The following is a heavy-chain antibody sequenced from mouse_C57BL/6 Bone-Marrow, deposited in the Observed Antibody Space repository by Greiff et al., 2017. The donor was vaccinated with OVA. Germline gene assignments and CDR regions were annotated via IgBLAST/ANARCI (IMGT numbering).Heavy chain of an antibody. Sequence: LQESGPELVKPGASVKISCKASGYAFSSSWMNWVKQRPGKGLEWIGRIYPGDGDTNYNGKFKGKATLTADKSSSTAYMQLSSLTSEDSAVCFCARGYYYGSSYDVWGTGTTVTVSS. CDR3: ARGYYYGSSYDV. J-gene: IGHJ1*03. D-gene: IGHD1-1*01. V-gene: IGHV1-82*01. CDR2: IYPGDGDT. CDR1: GYAFSSSW.